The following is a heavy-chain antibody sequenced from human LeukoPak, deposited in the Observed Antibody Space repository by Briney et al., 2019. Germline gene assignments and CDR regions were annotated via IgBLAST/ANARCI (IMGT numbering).Heavy chain of an antibody. CDR3: ARDEYYYDSRGYSYYFDY. CDR2: MSPNSGNT. CDR1: GYTFTNYD. D-gene: IGHD3-22*01. J-gene: IGHJ4*02. Sequence: ASVKVSCKTSGYTFTNYDINWVRQATGQGLEWMGWMSPNSGNTGYAQKFQGRVTMTRDTSISTAYMELSSLRSEDTAVYYCARDEYYYDSRGYSYYFDYWGQGTLVTVSS. V-gene: IGHV1-8*01.